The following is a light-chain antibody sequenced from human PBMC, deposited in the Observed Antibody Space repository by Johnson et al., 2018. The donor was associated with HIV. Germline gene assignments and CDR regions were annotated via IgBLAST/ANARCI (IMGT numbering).Light chain of an antibody. J-gene: IGLJ1*01. V-gene: IGLV1-51*01. Sequence: QSVLTQPPSVSAAPGQKVTISCSGSSSNIGNNYVSWYQQVPGTAPKLLIYDNNKRPSGIPDRFSGSKSGTSATLAITGLQTWDEADYYCETWDKSLNVGHVFGTGTKVLVL. CDR1: SSNIGNNY. CDR3: ETWDKSLNVGHV. CDR2: DNN.